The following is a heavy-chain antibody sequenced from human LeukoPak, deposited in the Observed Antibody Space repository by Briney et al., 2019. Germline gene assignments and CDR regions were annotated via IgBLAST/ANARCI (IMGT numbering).Heavy chain of an antibody. V-gene: IGHV3-21*01. Sequence: GGSLRLSCAAYGFTFSSYSMNWVRQAPGKGLEWVSSISSSSSYIYYADSVKGRFTISRDNAKNSLYLQMNSLRAEDTAVYYCARDPFTSGDYYDSSGYSGYWGQGTLVTVSS. D-gene: IGHD3-22*01. CDR1: GFTFSSYS. CDR2: ISSSSSYI. J-gene: IGHJ4*02. CDR3: ARDPFTSGDYYDSSGYSGY.